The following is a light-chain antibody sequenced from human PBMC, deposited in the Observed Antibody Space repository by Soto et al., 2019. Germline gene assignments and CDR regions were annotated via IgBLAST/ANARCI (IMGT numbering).Light chain of an antibody. CDR2: GAA. V-gene: IGKV3-15*01. CDR1: QSVSSN. J-gene: IGKJ1*01. Sequence: VLTQSPGTLSLSPGARATLSCRSTQSVSSNLAWYQQKPGQDPRLLIFGAATRATGIPARLSSSGSGTEFILPISSIQYEDFAVYYCQQYNNWPPWTFGQGTKVDIK. CDR3: QQYNNWPPWT.